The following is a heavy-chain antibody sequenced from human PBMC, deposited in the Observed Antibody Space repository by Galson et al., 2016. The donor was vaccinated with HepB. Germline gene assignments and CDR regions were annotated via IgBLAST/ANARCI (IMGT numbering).Heavy chain of an antibody. D-gene: IGHD6-19*01. CDR3: AKNSYSSAWYPDY. CDR2: IWYDGSHE. Sequence: SLRLSCAASEFTFSSYVMSWVRQAPGKGLEWVAVIWYDGSHEYYADSVKGRFTISRDNSKNMVYLQMNSLSAEDTAVYYCAKNSYSSAWYPDYWGQGTLVTVSS. V-gene: IGHV3-33*06. CDR1: EFTFSSYV. J-gene: IGHJ4*02.